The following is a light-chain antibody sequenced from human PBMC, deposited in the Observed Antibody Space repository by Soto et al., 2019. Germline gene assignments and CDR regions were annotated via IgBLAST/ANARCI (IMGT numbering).Light chain of an antibody. CDR3: QQHYNTPRT. Sequence: DIQMTQSPSSLSASVGDRVTITCRTSQPISDYLNWYQQKPGKAPTLLIYTTSNLQSGAPSRFSGSGSATHFTLTISSLQPEDFATYYCQQHYNTPRTFGQGTKVDI. V-gene: IGKV1-39*01. CDR1: QPISDY. CDR2: TTS. J-gene: IGKJ1*01.